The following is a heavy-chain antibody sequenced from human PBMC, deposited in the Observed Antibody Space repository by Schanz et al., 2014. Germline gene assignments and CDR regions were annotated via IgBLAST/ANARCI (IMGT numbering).Heavy chain of an antibody. CDR1: TFTFDHYA. Sequence: EVHLLESGGGLVEPGGSLRLSCSASTFTFDHYAMTWVRQAPGKGLEWVAAVSSRSDEIKYADSVRGRFTNSRDNSKNTVYSQMNSQRAEDTAVYYCARGGPAYYFDEWGQGTLVNVSS. J-gene: IGHJ4*02. CDR3: ARGGPAYYFDE. V-gene: IGHV3-23*05. CDR2: VSSRSDEI.